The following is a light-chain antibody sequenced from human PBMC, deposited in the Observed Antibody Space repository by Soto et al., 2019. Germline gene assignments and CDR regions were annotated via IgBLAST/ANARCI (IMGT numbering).Light chain of an antibody. CDR1: SSDVGGYNY. J-gene: IGLJ1*01. Sequence: QSALTQSASVSGSPGQSITISCTGTSSDVGGYNYVSWYQQHPGDAPKLMIYHVSNRPSGVSNRFSGSKSGNTASLTISGLQAEDEADYYCSSYTSSTAYIFGTGTKVTVL. CDR3: SSYTSSTAYI. V-gene: IGLV2-14*03. CDR2: HVS.